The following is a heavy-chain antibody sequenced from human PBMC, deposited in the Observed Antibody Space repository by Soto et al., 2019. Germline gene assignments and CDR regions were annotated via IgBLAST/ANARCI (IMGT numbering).Heavy chain of an antibody. D-gene: IGHD2-2*01. CDR2: INHSGST. CDR1: GGSFSGYY. CDR3: ARGSEYQLVRNFDY. Sequence: QVQLQQWGAGLLKPSETLSLTCAVYGGSFSGYYWSWIRQPPGKGLEWIGEINHSGSTNYNPSLKSRVTISVDTSKNQFSLKLSSVTAADTAVYYCARGSEYQLVRNFDYWGQGTLVTVSS. J-gene: IGHJ4*02. V-gene: IGHV4-34*01.